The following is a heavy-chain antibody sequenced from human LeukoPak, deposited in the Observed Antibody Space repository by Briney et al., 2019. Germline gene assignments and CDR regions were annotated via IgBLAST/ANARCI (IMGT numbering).Heavy chain of an antibody. CDR3: ASVSSWYVDY. CDR1: GFTFSSYS. Sequence: GGSLRLPCAASGFTFSSYSMNWVRQAPGKGLEWVSSISSSSSYIYYADSVKGRFTISRDNAKNSLYLQMNSLRAEDTAVYYCASVSSWYVDYWGQGTLVTVSS. D-gene: IGHD6-13*01. J-gene: IGHJ4*02. V-gene: IGHV3-21*01. CDR2: ISSSSSYI.